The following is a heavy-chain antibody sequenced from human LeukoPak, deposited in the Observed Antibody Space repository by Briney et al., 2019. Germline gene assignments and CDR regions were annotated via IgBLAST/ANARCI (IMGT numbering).Heavy chain of an antibody. CDR1: GYTFTGYY. D-gene: IGHD2-2*02. CDR2: SNPNSGGT. Sequence: ASVKVSCKASGYTFTGYYRHWVRQTPGQGLEWMGWSNPNSGGTNYAQKFQGRVTMTRDTSISTAYMELSRLRSGDTAVYYCARVGCSSTDCYTAALDYWGQGTLVTVSS. CDR3: ARVGCSSTDCYTAALDY. V-gene: IGHV1-2*02. J-gene: IGHJ4*02.